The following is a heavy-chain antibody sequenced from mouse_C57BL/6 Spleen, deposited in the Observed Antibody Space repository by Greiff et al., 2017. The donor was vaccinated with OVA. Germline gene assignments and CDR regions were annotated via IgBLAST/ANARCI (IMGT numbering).Heavy chain of an antibody. D-gene: IGHD4-1*01. V-gene: IGHV1-26*01. CDR3: ARWDPDGLDY. CDR1: GYTFTDYY. J-gene: IGHJ2*01. Sequence: EVQLQQSGPELVKPGASVKISCKASGYTFTDYYMNWVKQSHGKSLEWIGDINPNNGGTSYNQKFKGKATLTVDKSSSTAYMELRSLTSEDSAVYYCARWDPDGLDYWGQGTTLTVSS. CDR2: INPNNGGT.